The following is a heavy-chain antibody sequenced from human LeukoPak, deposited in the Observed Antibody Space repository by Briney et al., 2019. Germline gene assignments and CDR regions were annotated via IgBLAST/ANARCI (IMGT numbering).Heavy chain of an antibody. CDR3: AREPAWGSWYFDL. D-gene: IGHD7-27*01. CDR1: GGSIGSYY. Sequence: PSETLSLTCTVSGGSIGSYYWSWIRQPPGKGLEGSAYLYYSETTNYNPSLIGRATISVNPSKNQFSLKLTSVTAADPAVYYCAREPAWGSWYFDLWGRGTLVTVSS. V-gene: IGHV4-59*01. CDR2: LYYSETT. J-gene: IGHJ2*01.